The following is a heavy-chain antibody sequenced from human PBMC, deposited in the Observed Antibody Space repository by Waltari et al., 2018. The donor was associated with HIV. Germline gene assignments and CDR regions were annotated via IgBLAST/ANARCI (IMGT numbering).Heavy chain of an antibody. V-gene: IGHV4-34*01. D-gene: IGHD2-21*01. CDR2: ISHSGST. Sequence: QVQLQQWGAGLLKPSETLSLTCAVYGGSFSGFFWTWVRQPPGKGLEWIGEISHSGSTKFNPSLKSRVTISLDTSKNQFSLTLTSVTAADTAVYYCARARQRTTMVVVVYAGAVDIWGHGTMVTVSP. CDR3: ARARQRTTMVVVVYAGAVDI. CDR1: GGSFSGFF. J-gene: IGHJ3*02.